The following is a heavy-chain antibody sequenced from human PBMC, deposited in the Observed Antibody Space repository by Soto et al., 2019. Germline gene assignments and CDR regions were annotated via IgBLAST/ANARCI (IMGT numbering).Heavy chain of an antibody. CDR3: AREEVPAAIDY. CDR2: IIPILGIA. Sequence: ASVKVSCKASGGTFSSYTISWVRQTPGQGLEWMGRIIPILGIANYAQKFQGRVTITADKSTSTAYMELSSLRSEDTAVYYCAREEVPAAIDYWGQGTLVTVSS. V-gene: IGHV1-69*04. D-gene: IGHD2-2*01. CDR1: GGTFSSYT. J-gene: IGHJ4*02.